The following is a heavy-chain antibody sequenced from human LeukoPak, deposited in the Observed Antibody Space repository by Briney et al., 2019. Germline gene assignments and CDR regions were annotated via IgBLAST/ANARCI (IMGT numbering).Heavy chain of an antibody. CDR3: VTDTVVLLAQIDH. CDR1: GFIFSDAW. CDR2: VRSVAAGGAT. J-gene: IGHJ4*02. Sequence: PGGSLRLTCAASGFIFSDAWMSWVRQAPGQGLEWVGRVRSVAAGGATEYAAPVEGRFIISRDDSKYTLSLQMNSLQIEDTAVYFCVTDTVVLLAQIDHWGQGTPVTVSS. V-gene: IGHV3-15*01. D-gene: IGHD4/OR15-4a*01.